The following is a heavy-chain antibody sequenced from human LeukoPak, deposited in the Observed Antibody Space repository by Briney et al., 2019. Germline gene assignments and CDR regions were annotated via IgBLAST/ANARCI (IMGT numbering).Heavy chain of an antibody. CDR3: ARLPNYTTGWLNWFDP. CDR2: ISASGNST. CDR1: GFTFSSYA. Sequence: GGSLRLSCAASGFTFSSYAMSWVRQAPGKGLEWDSGISASGNSTYYADSVKGRFSISRDNSKNTLYLRMNSLRAEDTALYYCARLPNYTTGWLNWFDPWGQGTLVTVSS. V-gene: IGHV3-23*01. D-gene: IGHD6-19*01. J-gene: IGHJ5*02.